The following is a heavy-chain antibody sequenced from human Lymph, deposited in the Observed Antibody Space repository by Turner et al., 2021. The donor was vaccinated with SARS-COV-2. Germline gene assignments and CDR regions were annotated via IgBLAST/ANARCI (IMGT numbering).Heavy chain of an antibody. CDR2: INPSGDST. J-gene: IGHJ4*02. CDR1: GYTFTSYY. V-gene: IGHV1-46*01. Sequence: QVQLVQSGAEVKKPGASVKVSCKASGYTFTSYYMHWVRQAPGQGLEWMGIINPSGDSTSYAQKFQGRVTMTRDTSTSTGYRELSSLRSEDTAVYYCARVGPGGLDYWGQGTPVTVSS. CDR3: ARVGPGGLDY. D-gene: IGHD3-10*01.